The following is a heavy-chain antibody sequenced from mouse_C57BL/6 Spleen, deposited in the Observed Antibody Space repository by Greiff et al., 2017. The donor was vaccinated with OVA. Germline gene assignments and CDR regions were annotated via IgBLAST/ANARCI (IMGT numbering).Heavy chain of an antibody. Sequence: VQGVESGAELARPGASVKLSCKASGYTFTSYGISWVKQRTGQGLEWIGEIYPRSGNTYYNEKFKGKATLTADKSSSTAYMELRSLTSEDSAVYFCARSGYDGYYGYFDVWGTGTTVTVSS. CDR2: IYPRSGNT. D-gene: IGHD2-3*01. V-gene: IGHV1-81*01. J-gene: IGHJ1*03. CDR3: ARSGYDGYYGYFDV. CDR1: GYTFTSYG.